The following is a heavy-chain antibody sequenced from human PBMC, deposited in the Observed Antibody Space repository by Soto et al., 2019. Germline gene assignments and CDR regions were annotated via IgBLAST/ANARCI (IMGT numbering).Heavy chain of an antibody. J-gene: IGHJ4*02. D-gene: IGHD3-22*01. CDR1: GFTFNSYG. V-gene: IGHV3-30*18. CDR3: AKDTYYHDSSGFYIFDY. Sequence: QVQLVESGGGVVQPGRSLRLSCAASGFTFNSYGMHWVRQAPGKGLEWVARISYDGSNTNYVESVKCQFTISRDNSQNTVYLQMNSLRAEDTAVYYCAKDTYYHDSSGFYIFDYWGQGTLVTVSS. CDR2: ISYDGSNT.